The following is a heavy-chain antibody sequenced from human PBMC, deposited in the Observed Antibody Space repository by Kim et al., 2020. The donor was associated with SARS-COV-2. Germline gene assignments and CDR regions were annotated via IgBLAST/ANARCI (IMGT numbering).Heavy chain of an antibody. Sequence: LSLTCAVSGGSISSGGYSWSWIRQPPGKGLEWIGYIYHSGSTYYNPSLKSRVTISVDRSKNQFSLKLSSVTAADTAVYYCARRRVITMVRGGYFDLWGRGTLVTVSS. CDR2: IYHSGST. CDR3: ARRRVITMVRGGYFDL. CDR1: GGSISSGGYS. D-gene: IGHD3-10*01. V-gene: IGHV4-30-2*01. J-gene: IGHJ2*01.